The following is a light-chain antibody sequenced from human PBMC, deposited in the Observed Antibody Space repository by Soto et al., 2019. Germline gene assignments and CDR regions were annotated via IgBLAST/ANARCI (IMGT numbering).Light chain of an antibody. J-gene: IGLJ1*01. Sequence: QSALSQPASMSGSPGQSITIPCTGASSDIGLYNYVSWYQHHPGKAPKLLISEVNVRPSGLSDRFSASKAGNTASLTISGLQPEDEDYYYCSSLSTTSTPIVFGSGTKVTVL. CDR1: SSDIGLYNY. V-gene: IGLV2-14*01. CDR2: EVN. CDR3: SSLSTTSTPIV.